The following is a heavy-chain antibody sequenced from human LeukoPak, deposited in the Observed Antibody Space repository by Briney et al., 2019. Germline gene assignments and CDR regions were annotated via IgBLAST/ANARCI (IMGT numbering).Heavy chain of an antibody. CDR1: GFTLSTYW. CDR2: IYSGGST. CDR3: ARYHTALNY. D-gene: IGHD5-18*01. J-gene: IGHJ4*02. V-gene: IGHV3-53*01. Sequence: PGGSQRLSCAASGFTLSTYWMTWVRQAPGKGLEWVSVIYSGGSTYYADSVKGRFTISRDNSKNTLYLQMNNLRVEDTAVYYCARYHTALNYWGQGTLVTASS.